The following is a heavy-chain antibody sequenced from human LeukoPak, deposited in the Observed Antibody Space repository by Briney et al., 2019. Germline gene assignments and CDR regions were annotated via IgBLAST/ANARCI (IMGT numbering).Heavy chain of an antibody. V-gene: IGHV1-2*02. J-gene: IGHJ4*02. D-gene: IGHD6-6*01. CDR3: AREVAARHGVIDY. CDR2: INPNSGGT. Sequence: ASVNVSFKASVYTFTDYYIHWVRQAPGQGLEWMGWINPNSGGTNYAQKFQGRVTMTRDTSIDTAYMELRRLRSDDTAVYYCAREVAARHGVIDYWDQGTLVTVSS. CDR1: VYTFTDYY.